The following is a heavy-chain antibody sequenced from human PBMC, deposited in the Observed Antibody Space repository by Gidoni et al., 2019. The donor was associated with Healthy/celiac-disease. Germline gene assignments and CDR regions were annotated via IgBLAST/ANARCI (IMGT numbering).Heavy chain of an antibody. Sequence: EVQLVESGGGLVQPGGSLRLSCAASGFTFSSYWMHWVRQAPGKGLVWVSRINSDGSSTSYADSVKGRFTISRDNAKNTLYLQMNSLRAEDTAVYYCARVLVVTAIPYYYYGMDVWGQGTTVTVSS. V-gene: IGHV3-74*01. CDR1: GFTFSSYW. D-gene: IGHD2-21*02. CDR3: ARVLVVTAIPYYYYGMDV. J-gene: IGHJ6*02. CDR2: INSDGSST.